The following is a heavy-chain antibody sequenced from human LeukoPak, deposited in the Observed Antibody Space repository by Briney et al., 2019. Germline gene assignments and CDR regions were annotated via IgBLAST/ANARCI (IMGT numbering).Heavy chain of an antibody. J-gene: IGHJ4*02. CDR1: GFTFSSYG. CDR3: ARGSNGDEYQLLSYRGDYFDY. Sequence: PGRSLRLSCAASGFTFSSYGMHWVRQASGKGLEWVVVISYDGSHKHYADSVKGRFTISRDNSKNTLYLQMNSLRAEDTAVYYCARGSNGDEYQLLSYRGDYFDYWGQGTPVTVSS. V-gene: IGHV3-30*03. CDR2: ISYDGSHK. D-gene: IGHD2-2*01.